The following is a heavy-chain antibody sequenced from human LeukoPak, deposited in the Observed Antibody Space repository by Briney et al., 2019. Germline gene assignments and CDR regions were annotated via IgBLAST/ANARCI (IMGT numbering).Heavy chain of an antibody. J-gene: IGHJ4*02. V-gene: IGHV4-59*08. CDR2: IYYSGST. Sequence: SETLSLTCTVSGGSISSYYWSWIRQPPGKGLEWIGYIYYSGSTNYNPSLKSRVTISVDTSKNQFSLKLSSVTAADTAVYYCARHRRDSYNSDFDYWGQGTLVTVSS. CDR1: GGSISSYY. D-gene: IGHD5-24*01. CDR3: ARHRRDSYNSDFDY.